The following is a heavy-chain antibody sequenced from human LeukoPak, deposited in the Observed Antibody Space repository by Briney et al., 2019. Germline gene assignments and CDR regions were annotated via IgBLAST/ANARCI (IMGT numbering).Heavy chain of an antibody. V-gene: IGHV1-18*01. CDR3: ARVPGYCSSTSCQSDY. J-gene: IGHJ4*02. Sequence: ASVKVSCKASGYTFTSYGISWVRRAPGQGLEWMGWISAYNRNTNYAQKLQGRVTMTTDTSTSTAYMELRSLRSDDTAVYYCARVPGYCSSTSCQSDYWGQGTLVTVSS. CDR1: GYTFTSYG. CDR2: ISAYNRNT. D-gene: IGHD2-2*01.